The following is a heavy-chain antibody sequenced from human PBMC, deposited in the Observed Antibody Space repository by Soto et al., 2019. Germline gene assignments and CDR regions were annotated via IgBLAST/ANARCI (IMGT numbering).Heavy chain of an antibody. CDR3: ARTPITMIVVVQDGDVFDI. Sequence: ASVNVSCKASGYTFTSYYMHWVRQAPGQGLEWMGIINPSGGSTSYAQKFQGRVTMTRDTSTSTVYMELSSLRSEDTAVYYCARTPITMIVVVQDGDVFDIWGQVTMFPVSS. J-gene: IGHJ3*02. CDR2: INPSGGST. V-gene: IGHV1-46*01. D-gene: IGHD3-22*01. CDR1: GYTFTSYY.